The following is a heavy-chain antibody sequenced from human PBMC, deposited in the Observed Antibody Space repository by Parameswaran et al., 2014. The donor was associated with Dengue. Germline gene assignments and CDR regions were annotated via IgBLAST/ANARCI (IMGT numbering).Heavy chain of an antibody. D-gene: IGHD6-13*01. Sequence: VRQMPGKGLEWVAVIWYDGSNKYYADSVKGRFTISRDNSKNTLYLQMNSLRAEDTAVYYCARAYSTPHPSSWQPYYYYGMDVWGQGTTVTVSS. CDR3: ARAYSTPHPSSWQPYYYYGMDV. V-gene: IGHV3-33*01. CDR2: IWYDGSNK. J-gene: IGHJ6*02.